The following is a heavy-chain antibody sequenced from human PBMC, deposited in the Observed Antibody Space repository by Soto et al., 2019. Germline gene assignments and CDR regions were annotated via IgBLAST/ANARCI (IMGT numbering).Heavy chain of an antibody. CDR2: INAGNGNT. Sequence: ASVKVSCKASGYTFTSYAMHWVRQAPGQRLEWMGWINAGNGNTKYSQKFQGRVTITRDTSASTAYMELSSLRSEDTAVYYCARDVRTGTGVFDPWGQGTLVTVSS. J-gene: IGHJ5*02. CDR1: GYTFTSYA. V-gene: IGHV1-3*01. CDR3: ARDVRTGTGVFDP. D-gene: IGHD1-1*01.